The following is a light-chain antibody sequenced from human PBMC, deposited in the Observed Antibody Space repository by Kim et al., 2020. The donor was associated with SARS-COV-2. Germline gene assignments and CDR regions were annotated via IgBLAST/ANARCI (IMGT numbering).Light chain of an antibody. Sequence: PGERATLSCRASQSVNSNNFAWYQQKPGQAPRLLIYGTSSRATGIPDRFSGSGSETDFTLTITRLEPDDFAVYYCQQYGSLWTFGQGTKVDI. CDR3: QQYGSLWT. J-gene: IGKJ1*01. CDR2: GTS. V-gene: IGKV3-20*01. CDR1: QSVNSNN.